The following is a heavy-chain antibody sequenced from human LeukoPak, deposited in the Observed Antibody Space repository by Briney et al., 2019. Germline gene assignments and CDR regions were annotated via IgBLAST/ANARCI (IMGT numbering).Heavy chain of an antibody. Sequence: GGSLRLSCAASGFTFSESGMHWVRQAPGKGLEWVALIWYDGGNKYYADSVKGRFTISRDSSKNTLYLQMNSLRAEDAAVYYCAKGVYTYGSMLLGFDDWGQGTLVTVSS. CDR3: AKGVYTYGSMLLGFDD. J-gene: IGHJ4*02. CDR2: IWYDGGNK. CDR1: GFTFSESG. V-gene: IGHV3-33*06. D-gene: IGHD6-6*01.